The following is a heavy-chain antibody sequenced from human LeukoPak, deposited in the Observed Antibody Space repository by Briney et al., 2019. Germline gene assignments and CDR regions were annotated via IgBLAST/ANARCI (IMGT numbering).Heavy chain of an antibody. CDR3: ARGVHVRMYDSNNNSFEP. Sequence: SVKVSCKASGGTVSSYAISWVRQAPGQELEWMGGIIPIFVTANYAQKFQGRVTMTRDMSTSTVYMDLSSLRSEDPALYYCARGVHVRMYDSNNNSFEPWGQGKLVTVSS. D-gene: IGHD3-22*01. J-gene: IGHJ5*01. CDR2: IIPIFVTA. V-gene: IGHV1-69*05. CDR1: GGTVSSYA.